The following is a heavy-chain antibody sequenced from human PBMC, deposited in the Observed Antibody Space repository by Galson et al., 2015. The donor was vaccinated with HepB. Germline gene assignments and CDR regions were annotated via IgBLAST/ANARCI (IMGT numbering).Heavy chain of an antibody. J-gene: IGHJ5*02. Sequence: SLRLSCAASKFTFSSYAMNWVRQAPGKGPEWVSSISRSSDYIYYADSVKGRFTISRDNAKNSLYLQMNSLRAEDTAVYYCAREGSRDSVGGDWFDPWGQGTLVTVSS. D-gene: IGHD3-16*01. CDR1: KFTFSSYA. CDR3: AREGSRDSVGGDWFDP. V-gene: IGHV3-21*01. CDR2: ISRSSDYI.